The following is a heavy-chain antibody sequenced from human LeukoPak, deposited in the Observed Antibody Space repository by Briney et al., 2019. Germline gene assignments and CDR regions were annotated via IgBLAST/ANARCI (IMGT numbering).Heavy chain of an antibody. CDR3: AKDASPYSNYAVRWFDS. J-gene: IGHJ5*01. D-gene: IGHD4/OR15-4a*01. Sequence: PGGSLRLSCTASGFTFRTYIMAWVRQVPGKGLEWISAISGDAITTYYAVPVKDRFTISRDNFRNTLSLQMDSLRADVSAVYYCAKDASPYSNYAVRWFDSWGQGTLVTVSS. V-gene: IGHV3-23*01. CDR2: ISGDAITT. CDR1: GFTFRTYI.